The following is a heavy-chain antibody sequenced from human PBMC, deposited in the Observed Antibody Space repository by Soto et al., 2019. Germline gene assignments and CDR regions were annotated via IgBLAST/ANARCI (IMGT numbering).Heavy chain of an antibody. CDR1: GFVFTNFW. V-gene: IGHV3-74*01. D-gene: IGHD6-13*01. CDR3: AKDSWYFDL. Sequence: GGSLRLSCEASGFVFTNFWMHWVRHVPGKGLVWVARIDTSGHSTNYAESVKGRSTISRDNAKNTVSLQMNSLRVEDTGVYYCAKDSWYFDLWSQGSQVTVSS. CDR2: IDTSGHST. J-gene: IGHJ4*02.